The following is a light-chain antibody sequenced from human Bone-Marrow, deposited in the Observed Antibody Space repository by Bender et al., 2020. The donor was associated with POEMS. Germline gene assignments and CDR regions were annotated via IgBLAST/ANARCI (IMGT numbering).Light chain of an antibody. J-gene: IGLJ1*01. CDR3: QVWDISSDV. V-gene: IGLV3-21*02. CDR2: DDT. Sequence: SYVLTQPPSVSVAPGQTARITCGGNNIGNKNVHWYQQKPGQAPVLVVYDDTDRPPGIPERFSGSNSGNTAALTITRVEAGDEADYYCQVWDISSDVFGPGTKVTVL. CDR1: NIGNKN.